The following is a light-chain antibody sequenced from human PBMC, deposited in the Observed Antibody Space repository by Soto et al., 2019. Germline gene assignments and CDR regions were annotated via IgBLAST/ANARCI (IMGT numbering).Light chain of an antibody. J-gene: IGKJ1*01. CDR1: QTIRSNY. CDR2: GAS. V-gene: IGKV3-20*01. CDR3: QQYGSSPWT. Sequence: TVLTQSPGTLSLSPGERATLSCRASQTIRSNYLAWYRQTPGQAPRLLIYGASNRATGIADRFSGSGSGTDFTHIISRLEPEDFALYYCQQYGSSPWTFGQGTKVEIK.